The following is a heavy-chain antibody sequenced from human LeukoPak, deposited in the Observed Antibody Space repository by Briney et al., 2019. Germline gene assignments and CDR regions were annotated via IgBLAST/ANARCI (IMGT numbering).Heavy chain of an antibody. V-gene: IGHV1-69*06. Sequence: SVKVSCKASGGTFSSYAISWVRQAPGQGLEWMGRIIPIFGTANYAQKFQGRVTITADKSTSTAYMQLSSLRSEDTAVYYCARDLAYWGSDCYPGWDYWGQGTLVTVSS. CDR1: GGTFSSYA. D-gene: IGHD2-21*02. CDR3: ARDLAYWGSDCYPGWDY. J-gene: IGHJ4*02. CDR2: IIPIFGTA.